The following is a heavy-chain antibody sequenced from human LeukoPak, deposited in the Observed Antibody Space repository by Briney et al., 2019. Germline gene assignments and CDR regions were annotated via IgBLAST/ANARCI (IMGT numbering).Heavy chain of an antibody. Sequence: ASVKVSCKASGYTFTTYGITWVRQALGQGLEWMGWTSAHNGNTKYAQKLQGRVTMTTDTSTRTAYMELRSLRSDDTAVYYCARDTIAADFIDYWGQGTLVTVSS. CDR3: ARDTIAADFIDY. CDR1: GYTFTTYG. J-gene: IGHJ4*02. CDR2: TSAHNGNT. V-gene: IGHV1-18*01. D-gene: IGHD6-13*01.